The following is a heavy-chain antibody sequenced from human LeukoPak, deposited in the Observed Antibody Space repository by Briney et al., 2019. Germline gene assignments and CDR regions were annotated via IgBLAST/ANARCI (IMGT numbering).Heavy chain of an antibody. J-gene: IGHJ4*02. Sequence: SVKVSCKASGGTFSSYAMSWVRQAPGQGLEWMGGIIPIFGTANYAQKFQGRVTITADESTSTAYMELSSLRSEDTAVYYCARLYSSGSKEDYWGQGTLVTVSS. CDR3: ARLYSSGSKEDY. V-gene: IGHV1-69*13. CDR2: IIPIFGTA. CDR1: GGTFSSYA. D-gene: IGHD6-19*01.